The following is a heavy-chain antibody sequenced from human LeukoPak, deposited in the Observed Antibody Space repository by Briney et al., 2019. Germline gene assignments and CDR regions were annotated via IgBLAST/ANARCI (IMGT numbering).Heavy chain of an antibody. V-gene: IGHV1-2*02. CDR2: INPNSGGT. CDR1: GYTFTGYY. D-gene: IGHD3-3*01. CDR3: ARSLAYYDFWSGSDY. J-gene: IGHJ4*02. Sequence: VASVKVSCKASGYTFTGYYMHWVRQAPGQGLEWMGWINPNSGGTNYAQKFQGRVTMTRDTSISTAYMELSGLRSDDTAVYYCARSLAYYDFWSGSDYWGQGTLVTVSS.